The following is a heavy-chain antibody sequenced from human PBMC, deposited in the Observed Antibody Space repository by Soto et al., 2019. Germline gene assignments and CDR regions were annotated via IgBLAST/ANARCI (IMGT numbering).Heavy chain of an antibody. Sequence: GGSLRLSCAASGFTFSSYGMHWVRQAPGKGLEWVAVISYDGSNKYYADSVKGRFTISRDNSKNTLYLQMNSLRAEDTAVYYCAKTIHGAYYYGSADYWGQGT. J-gene: IGHJ4*02. CDR3: AKTIHGAYYYGSADY. CDR2: ISYDGSNK. D-gene: IGHD3-10*01. CDR1: GFTFSSYG. V-gene: IGHV3-30*18.